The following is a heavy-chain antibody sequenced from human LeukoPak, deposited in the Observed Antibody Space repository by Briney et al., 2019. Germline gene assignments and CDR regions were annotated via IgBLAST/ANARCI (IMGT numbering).Heavy chain of an antibody. D-gene: IGHD4-11*01. V-gene: IGHV3-7*02. CDR2: INRDGSEK. CDR1: GFTLSSYW. CDR3: AQGTYSDYYYYYGVDV. J-gene: IGHJ6*02. Sequence: GGSLRLSCAASGFTLSSYWMSWVRQAPGKGLEWVANINRDGSEKYYVDSVKGRFTISRDNAKNSLYLQMNSLRAEDTAVYYCAQGTYSDYYYYYGVDVWGLGTTVTVSS.